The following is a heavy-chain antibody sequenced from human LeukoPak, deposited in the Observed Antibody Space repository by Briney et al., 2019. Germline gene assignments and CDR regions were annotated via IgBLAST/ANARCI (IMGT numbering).Heavy chain of an antibody. CDR1: GFTFDDYA. CDR3: AKDLLRAHYYGMDV. D-gene: IGHD3-9*01. CDR2: ISWNSGSI. V-gene: IGHV3-9*01. J-gene: IGHJ6*02. Sequence: GGSLRLSCAASGFTFDDYAMHWVRQAPGKGLEWVSGISWNSGSIGYADSVKGRFTISRDNAKNSLYLQMNSLRAEDTALYYCAKDLLRAHYYGMDVWGQGTTVTVSS.